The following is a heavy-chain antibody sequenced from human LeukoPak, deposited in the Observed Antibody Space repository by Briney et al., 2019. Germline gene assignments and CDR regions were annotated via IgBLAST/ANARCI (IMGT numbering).Heavy chain of an antibody. CDR2: MNPNSGDT. CDR3: ARVRYSSSSAVDY. V-gene: IGHV1-8*01. CDR1: GYTFTSYD. Sequence: ASVKVSCKASGYTFTSYDINWMRQATGQGLEWMGWMNPNSGDTGYAQKFQGRVTMTRNTSISTAYMELSSLRSEDTAVYFCARVRYSSSSAVDYWGQGTLVTVSS. D-gene: IGHD6-6*01. J-gene: IGHJ4*02.